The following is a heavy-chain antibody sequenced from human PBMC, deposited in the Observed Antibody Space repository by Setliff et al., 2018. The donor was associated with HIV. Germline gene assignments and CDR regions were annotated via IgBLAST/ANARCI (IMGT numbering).Heavy chain of an antibody. D-gene: IGHD6-6*01. CDR2: IWYDGSNK. CDR3: TRELNGHTSSHYYFGLDV. J-gene: IGHJ6*02. CDR1: GFTFSSYG. V-gene: IGHV3-33*01. Sequence: PGGSLRLSCAASGFTFSSYGMHWVRQAPGKGLEWVAVIWYDGSNKYYADSVKGRFTISRDNSKNTLYLQMNSLRAEDTAVYYCTRELNGHTSSHYYFGLDVWGQGTTVTVSS.